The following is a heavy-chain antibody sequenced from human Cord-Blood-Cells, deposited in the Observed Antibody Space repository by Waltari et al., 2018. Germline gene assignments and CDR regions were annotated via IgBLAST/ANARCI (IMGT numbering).Heavy chain of an antibody. CDR1: GFTFDDSA. Sequence: EVQLVESGGGLVQPGRSLRLSCAASGFTFDDSAMHWVRQAPGKGLEWVSGISWNSGSIGYADSVKGRFTISRDNAKNSLYLQMNRLRAEDTALYYCAKDYDFWSGYYDYWGQGTLVTVSS. CDR2: ISWNSGSI. D-gene: IGHD3-3*01. CDR3: AKDYDFWSGYYDY. J-gene: IGHJ4*02. V-gene: IGHV3-9*01.